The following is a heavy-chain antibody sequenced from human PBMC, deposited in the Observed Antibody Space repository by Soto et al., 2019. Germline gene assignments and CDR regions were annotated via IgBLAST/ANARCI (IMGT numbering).Heavy chain of an antibody. CDR2: IYTSGST. J-gene: IGHJ6*02. D-gene: IGHD1-7*01. CDR1: GGSISSYY. CDR3: ARSLPTGTTGYYYGMDV. Sequence: PSESLPLTCTVPGGSISSYYWSWIRQPAGKGLEWIGRIYTSGSTNYNPSLKSRVTMSVDTSKNQFSLKLSSVTAADTAVYYCARSLPTGTTGYYYGMDVWGQGTKVTVSS. V-gene: IGHV4-4*07.